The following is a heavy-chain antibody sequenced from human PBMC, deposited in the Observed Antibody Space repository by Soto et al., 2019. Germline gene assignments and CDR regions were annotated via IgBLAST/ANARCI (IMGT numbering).Heavy chain of an antibody. CDR1: GYIFVNYG. J-gene: IGHJ6*02. CDR2: ISPYSGNT. CDR3: AMVDNYVTPTPQDV. V-gene: IGHV1-18*01. D-gene: IGHD3-16*01. Sequence: QVQLVQSGEEVRKPGSSVKVSCKASGYIFVNYGIAWVRQAPGQGREWMGWISPYSGNTNYASKVKGRLTMTTDTSTNTAYMDLGSLTSDDTAVYYCAMVDNYVTPTPQDVWGQGTTVTVSS.